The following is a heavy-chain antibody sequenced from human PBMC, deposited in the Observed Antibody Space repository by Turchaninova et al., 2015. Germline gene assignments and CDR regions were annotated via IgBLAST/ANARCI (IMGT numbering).Heavy chain of an antibody. CDR3: ARVKSYGYYDY. D-gene: IGHD5-18*01. Sequence: TRRLSVCTSVFTLNCDERHLVRQGPGKGLEWVSYISSSGSTIYYADSVKGRFTISRDNAKNSLYLQMNSLRAEDTAVYYCARVKSYGYYDYWGQGTLVTVSS. V-gene: IGHV3-48*03. CDR2: ISSSGSTI. CDR1: VFTLNCDE. J-gene: IGHJ4*02.